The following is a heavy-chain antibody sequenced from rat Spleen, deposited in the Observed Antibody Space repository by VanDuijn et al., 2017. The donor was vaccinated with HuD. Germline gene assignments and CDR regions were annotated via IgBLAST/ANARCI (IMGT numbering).Heavy chain of an antibody. CDR1: GFSLTTYS. D-gene: IGHD5-1*01. V-gene: IGHV2-34*01. Sequence: QVQLKESGPGLVQPSETLSLTCTVSGFSLTTYSISWVRQSSGKGPEWMGKVWYDGDTAYNSVLKSRLSISRETSKNQVFLKMNSLQTEDTAMYFCARGWERFAYWGQGTLVTVSS. J-gene: IGHJ3*01. CDR3: ARGWERFAY. CDR2: VWYDGDT.